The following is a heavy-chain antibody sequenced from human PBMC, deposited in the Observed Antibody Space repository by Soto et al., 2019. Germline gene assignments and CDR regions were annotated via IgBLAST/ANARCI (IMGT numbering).Heavy chain of an antibody. CDR2: INAGNCNT. D-gene: IGHD2-8*02. CDR3: ARDLVMDV. CDR1: GYTFTIYA. Sequence: QVQLVQSGAEVKKPGASVKVSCKASGYTFTIYAMHWVRQAPGQRLEWMGWINAGNCNTKYSQKFQGRVTITRDTAASTAYMELSSLRSEDTAVYYCARDLVMDVWGQGTTVTVSS. J-gene: IGHJ6*02. V-gene: IGHV1-3*01.